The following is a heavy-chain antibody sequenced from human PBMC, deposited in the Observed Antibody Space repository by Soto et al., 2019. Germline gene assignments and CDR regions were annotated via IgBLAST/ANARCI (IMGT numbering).Heavy chain of an antibody. J-gene: IGHJ4*02. D-gene: IGHD1-1*01. V-gene: IGHV3-9*01. CDR1: GFTFDDYA. CDR3: GRRATTSYYFDY. Sequence: LRLSCAASGFTFDDYAMHWVRQAPGKGLEWVSGISWNSGSIGYADSVKGRFTISRDNAKNSLYLQMNSLRAEDTALYYCGRRATTSYYFDYWGQGTRVTV. CDR2: ISWNSGSI.